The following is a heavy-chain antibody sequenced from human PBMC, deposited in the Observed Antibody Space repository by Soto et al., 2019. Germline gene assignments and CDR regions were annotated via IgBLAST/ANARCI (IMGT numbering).Heavy chain of an antibody. CDR2: IYYSGST. Sequence: KTSETLSLTCTVSGGSISSSSYYWGWIRQPPGKGLEWIGSIYYSGSTYYNPSLKSRVTISVDTSKNQFSLKLSSVTAADTAVYYCASARIQLWLPIWFDPWGQGTLVTVSS. V-gene: IGHV4-39*01. J-gene: IGHJ5*02. CDR3: ASARIQLWLPIWFDP. CDR1: GGSISSSSYY. D-gene: IGHD5-18*01.